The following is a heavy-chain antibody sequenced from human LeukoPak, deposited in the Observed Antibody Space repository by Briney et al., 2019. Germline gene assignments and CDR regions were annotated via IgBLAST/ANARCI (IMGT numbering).Heavy chain of an antibody. D-gene: IGHD3-22*01. CDR2: IYYSGST. Sequence: PSQTLSLTCTVSGGSISSSFYYWGWIRQPPGKGLEWIGSIYYSGSTYYNPSLKSRVTISVDTSKNQFSLKLSSVTAPDTAVYYCARQRSLGSGYDNWFDPWGQGTLVTVSS. V-gene: IGHV4-39*01. CDR1: GGSISSSFYY. CDR3: ARQRSLGSGYDNWFDP. J-gene: IGHJ5*02.